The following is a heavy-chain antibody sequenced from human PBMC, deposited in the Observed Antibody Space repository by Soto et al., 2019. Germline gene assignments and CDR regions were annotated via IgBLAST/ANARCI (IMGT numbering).Heavy chain of an antibody. CDR1: GYTSTIYG. CDR2: ISAYNGNT. CDR3: AREGSITIFGVVIRYFDY. D-gene: IGHD3-3*01. J-gene: IGHJ4*02. V-gene: IGHV1-18*01. Sequence: ASLKVSCKASGYTSTIYGISWVRQAPGQGLEWMGWISAYNGNTNYAQKLQGRVTMTTDTSTSTAYMELRSLRSDDTAVYYCAREGSITIFGVVIRYFDYWGQGTLVTVSS.